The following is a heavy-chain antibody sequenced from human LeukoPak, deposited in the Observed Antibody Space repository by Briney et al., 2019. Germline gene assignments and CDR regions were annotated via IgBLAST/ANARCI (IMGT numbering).Heavy chain of an antibody. D-gene: IGHD2-15*01. CDR1: GFTFSSYD. J-gene: IGHJ3*02. V-gene: IGHV3-13*01. Sequence: PGGSLRLSCAASGFTFSSYDMHWVRQATGKGLEWVSAIGTAGDAYYPGSVKGRFTISRENAKNSLYLQMNSLRAGDTAVYYCARGGGLYAFDIWGQGTMVTVSS. CDR2: IGTAGDA. CDR3: ARGGGLYAFDI.